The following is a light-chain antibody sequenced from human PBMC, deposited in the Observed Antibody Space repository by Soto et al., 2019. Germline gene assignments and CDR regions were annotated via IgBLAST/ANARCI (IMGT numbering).Light chain of an antibody. CDR3: QQYNSYSVT. CDR1: QSISSY. J-gene: IGKJ1*01. Sequence: DIHMTQSPSSLSASVLDRVTITFLASQSISSYLNWYQQKPGKAPKLLIYAASSLQSGVPSRFSGSGSGTDFTLTISSLQPEDFATYYCQQYNSYSVTFGQGTKVDI. CDR2: AAS. V-gene: IGKV1-39*01.